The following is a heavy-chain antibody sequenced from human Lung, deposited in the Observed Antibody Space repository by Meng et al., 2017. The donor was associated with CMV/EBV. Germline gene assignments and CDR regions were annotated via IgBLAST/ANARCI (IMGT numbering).Heavy chain of an antibody. D-gene: IGHD5-18*01. J-gene: IGHJ4*02. V-gene: IGHV3-30*04. CDR2: ISYDGSKK. CDR3: ARGYNYALDY. CDR1: GFTFSSYA. Sequence: HSCAASGFTFSSYAMHWVRQAPGKGLEWVAVISYDGSKKYYADSVKGRFTISRDNSKKTLDLQMKSLRVEDTAVYYCARGYNYALDYWGQGTLVTVSS.